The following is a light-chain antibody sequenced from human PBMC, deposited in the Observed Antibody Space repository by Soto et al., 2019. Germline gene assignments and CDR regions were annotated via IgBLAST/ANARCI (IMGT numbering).Light chain of an antibody. CDR3: RQRSNLWT. Sequence: EIVLTQSPATLSLSPGERATLSCRASQSVGSFLAWYQHKPGQAPRLLIYDASTRAPGIPARFSGSRSATDFTLTISSLEPEDFAVYYCRQRSNLWTVGQGTKVEIK. CDR1: QSVGSF. CDR2: DAS. V-gene: IGKV3-11*01. J-gene: IGKJ1*01.